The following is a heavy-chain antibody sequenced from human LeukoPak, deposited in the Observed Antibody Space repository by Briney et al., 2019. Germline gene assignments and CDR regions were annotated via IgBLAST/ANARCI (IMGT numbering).Heavy chain of an antibody. Sequence: SETLSLTCAVYGGSFSGYYWSWIRQPPGKGLEWIGEINHSGSTNYNPSLKSRVTISVDTSKNQFSLKLSSVTAADTAVYYCARLNGGRWGQGTLVTVSS. CDR3: ARLNGGR. D-gene: IGHD3-10*01. V-gene: IGHV4-34*01. J-gene: IGHJ4*02. CDR2: INHSGST. CDR1: GGSFSGYY.